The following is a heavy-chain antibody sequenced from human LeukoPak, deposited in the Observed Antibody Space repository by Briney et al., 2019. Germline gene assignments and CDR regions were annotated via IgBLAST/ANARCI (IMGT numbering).Heavy chain of an antibody. V-gene: IGHV4-59*08. CDR3: ARRGGHGGSFDY. J-gene: IGHJ4*02. D-gene: IGHD4-23*01. CDR1: GGSISSYY. Sequence: TSETLSLTCTVSGGSISSYYWSWIRQPPGKGLEWIGYIYYSGSGSTNYNPSLKSRVSISVDTSKNHFSLKLSSVTAADTAVYYCARRGGHGGSFDYWGQGTLVTVSS. CDR2: IYYSGSGST.